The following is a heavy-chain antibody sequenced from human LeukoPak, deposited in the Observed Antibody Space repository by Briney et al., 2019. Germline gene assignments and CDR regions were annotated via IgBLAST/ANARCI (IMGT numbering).Heavy chain of an antibody. V-gene: IGHV3-74*01. J-gene: IGHJ6*02. Sequence: PGGSLRLSCAASGFTISTYLMHWVRQAPGKGLGWISRINNDGSSTSYADSVKGRFTISRDNAKNTLFLQTNSLRAEDTAVYYCARLAPPDSSSWYLYHYYGMDVWGLRTTVTVSS. CDR3: ARLAPPDSSSWYLYHYYGMDV. CDR2: INNDGSST. CDR1: GFTISTYL. D-gene: IGHD6-13*01.